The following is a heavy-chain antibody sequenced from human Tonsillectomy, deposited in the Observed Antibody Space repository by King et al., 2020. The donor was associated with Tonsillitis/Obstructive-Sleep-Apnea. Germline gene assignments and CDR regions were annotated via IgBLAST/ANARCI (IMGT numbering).Heavy chain of an antibody. J-gene: IGHJ6*04. D-gene: IGHD1-14*01. CDR2: INHSGGS. Sequence: VQLQQWGAGLLKPSETLSLTCAVYGRSFSGYYWNWIRLSPEKGLEWIGEINHSGGSKYNPSLNSRVTLSVDTSKSQISLRLGSVTAADTAIYYCARGRTKMDVWGKGTTVIVSS. CDR1: GRSFSGYY. V-gene: IGHV4-34*01. CDR3: ARGRTKMDV.